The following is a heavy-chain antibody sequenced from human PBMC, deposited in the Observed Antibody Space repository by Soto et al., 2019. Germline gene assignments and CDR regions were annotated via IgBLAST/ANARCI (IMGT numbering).Heavy chain of an antibody. CDR2: IYYSGST. CDR3: AREGAAPYYYYGMDV. J-gene: IGHJ6*02. Sequence: SETLSLTCTVSGGSISSYYWSWIRQPPGKGLEWIGYIYYSGSTNYNPSLKSRVTISVDTSKNQFSLKLSSVTAADTAVYYCAREGAAPYYYYGMDVWGQGTTVTVSS. CDR1: GGSISSYY. D-gene: IGHD6-6*01. V-gene: IGHV4-59*12.